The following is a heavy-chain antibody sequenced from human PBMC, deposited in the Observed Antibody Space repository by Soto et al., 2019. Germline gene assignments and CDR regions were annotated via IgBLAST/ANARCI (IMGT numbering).Heavy chain of an antibody. V-gene: IGHV1-8*01. CDR3: ARQRMVRGVKAYDY. J-gene: IGHJ4*02. D-gene: IGHD3-10*01. CDR1: GYTFTSYD. CDR2: MNPNSGNT. Sequence: ASVKVSCNASGYTFTSYDINWVRQATGKGLEWMGWMNPNSGNTGYAQKFQGRVTMTRNTSISTAYMELSSLRSEDTAVYYCARQRMVRGVKAYDYWGQGTLVTVSS.